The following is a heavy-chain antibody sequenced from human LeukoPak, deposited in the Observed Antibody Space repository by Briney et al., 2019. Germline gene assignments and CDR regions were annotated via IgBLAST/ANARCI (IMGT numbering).Heavy chain of an antibody. D-gene: IGHD1-26*01. V-gene: IGHV3-23*01. CDR2: ISGSGGST. Sequence: PGGSLRLSCAASGFTFSSYAMSWVRQAPGKGLEWVSAISGSGGSTYYADSVKGWFTISRDNSKNTLYLQMNSLRAEDTAVYYCARRGLGTYYFDYWGQGTLVTVSS. J-gene: IGHJ4*02. CDR1: GFTFSSYA. CDR3: ARRGLGTYYFDY.